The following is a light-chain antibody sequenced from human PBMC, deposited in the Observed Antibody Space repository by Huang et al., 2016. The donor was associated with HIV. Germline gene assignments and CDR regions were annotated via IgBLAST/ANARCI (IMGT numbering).Light chain of an antibody. CDR1: QDISIW. Sequence: IQLTQSPSSVSASEGDTVRITCRASQDISIWFAWYQQKPREAPTLLIHSTSILQSGGPSRFNGSGSGTDFFLTINSLRPDDFATYYCQQANMYPRSFGQGTRLDIK. CDR2: STS. V-gene: IGKV1-12*01. J-gene: IGKJ5*01. CDR3: QQANMYPRS.